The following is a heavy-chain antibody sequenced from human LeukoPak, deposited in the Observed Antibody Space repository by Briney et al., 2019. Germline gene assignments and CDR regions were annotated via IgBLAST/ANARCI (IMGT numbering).Heavy chain of an antibody. CDR2: IYYSGTT. D-gene: IGHD3-9*01. J-gene: IGHJ4*02. V-gene: IGHV4-31*11. CDR1: GGSISSGGYY. CDR3: ARLHSWGLLTGYFRYFDY. Sequence: SETLSLTCAVSGGSISSGGYYWSWIRQHPGKGLEWIGCIYYSGTTYYNPSLKSRFTMSVDTSKNQFSLKLSSVTVADTAVYYCARLHSWGLLTGYFRYFDYWGQGILVTVSS.